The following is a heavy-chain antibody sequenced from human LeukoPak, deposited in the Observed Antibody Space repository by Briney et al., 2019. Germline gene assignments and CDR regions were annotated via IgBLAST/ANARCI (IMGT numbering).Heavy chain of an antibody. CDR1: GGSISSSTYY. J-gene: IGHJ4*02. D-gene: IGHD1-1*01. V-gene: IGHV4-39*07. Sequence: SETLSLTCTVSGGSISSSTYYWGWIRQPPGKGLEWIGSPYYSGSTYYNPSLKSRITISVDTSKNQFSLKLSSVTAADTAVYYCARVTGWNPLQAAHLDYWGQGTLVTVSS. CDR3: ARVTGWNPLQAAHLDY. CDR2: PYYSGST.